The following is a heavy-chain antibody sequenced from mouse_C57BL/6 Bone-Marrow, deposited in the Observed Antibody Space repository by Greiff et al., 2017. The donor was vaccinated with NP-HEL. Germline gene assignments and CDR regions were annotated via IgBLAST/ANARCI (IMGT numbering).Heavy chain of an antibody. V-gene: IGHV14-3*01. CDR2: IDPANGNT. Sequence: EVQLVESVAELVRPGASVKLSCTASGFYIKNTYMHWVKQRPEQGLEWIGRIDPANGNTTYAPKFKGKATITADTSSNTAYLQLSSLTSEDTAIYYCARRYYGSSYWYFDVWGTGTTVTVSS. CDR1: GFYIKNTY. J-gene: IGHJ1*03. D-gene: IGHD1-1*01. CDR3: ARRYYGSSYWYFDV.